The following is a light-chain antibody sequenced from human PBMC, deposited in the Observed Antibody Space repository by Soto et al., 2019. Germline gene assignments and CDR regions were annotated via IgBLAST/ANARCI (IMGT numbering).Light chain of an antibody. J-gene: IGKJ4*01. CDR1: QTIYNN. CDR2: HIS. Sequence: IVMTQSPDTLSVSPGERATLSCRASQTIYNNVAWYQKRPGQAPRLLIYHISSRATGIPARFSGSGSGTEFNLTISSLQSEDFAVYFCQQYDDWLRLTFGGGTKVDIK. V-gene: IGKV3D-15*01. CDR3: QQYDDWLRLT.